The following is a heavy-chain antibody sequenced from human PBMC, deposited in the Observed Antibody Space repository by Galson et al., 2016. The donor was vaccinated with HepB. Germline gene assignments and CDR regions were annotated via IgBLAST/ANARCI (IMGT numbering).Heavy chain of an antibody. CDR2: INPNNGNT. CDR3: ARDSDCSGGNCYFNS. D-gene: IGHD2-15*01. V-gene: IGHV1-18*04. Sequence: SVKVSCKASGYTFTPYDIYWVRQAPGQGLEWMGWINPNNGNTNYAQRFRGRVTMTTDTSTSTAYMELRSLRSDDTAVYYCARDSDCSGGNCYFNSWGQGTLVTVSS. J-gene: IGHJ4*03. CDR1: GYTFTPYD.